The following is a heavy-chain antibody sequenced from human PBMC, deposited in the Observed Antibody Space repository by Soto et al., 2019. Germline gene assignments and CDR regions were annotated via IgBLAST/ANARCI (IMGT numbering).Heavy chain of an antibody. CDR1: GFTFSSYS. Sequence: GGSLRLSCAASGFTFSSYSMNWVRQAPGKGLEWVSSISSSSSYIYYADSVKGRFTISRDNAKNSLYLQMNSLRAEDTAVYYCARSFGIAAAGVDYWGQGTLVTVSS. D-gene: IGHD6-13*01. CDR2: ISSSSSYI. CDR3: ARSFGIAAAGVDY. J-gene: IGHJ4*02. V-gene: IGHV3-21*01.